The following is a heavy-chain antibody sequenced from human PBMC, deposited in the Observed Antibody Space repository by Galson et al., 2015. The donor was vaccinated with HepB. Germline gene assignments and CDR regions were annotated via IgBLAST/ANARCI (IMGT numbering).Heavy chain of an antibody. CDR1: GFTFSSYA. D-gene: IGHD3-10*01. CDR2: ISGSGGST. Sequence: SLRLSCAASGFTFSSYAMSWVRQAPGKGLEWVSAISGSGGSTYYADSVKGRFTISRDNSKNTLYLQMNSLRAEDTAVYYCAKVAEKLLWFGEANYFDYWGQGTLVTVSS. V-gene: IGHV3-23*01. J-gene: IGHJ4*02. CDR3: AKVAEKLLWFGEANYFDY.